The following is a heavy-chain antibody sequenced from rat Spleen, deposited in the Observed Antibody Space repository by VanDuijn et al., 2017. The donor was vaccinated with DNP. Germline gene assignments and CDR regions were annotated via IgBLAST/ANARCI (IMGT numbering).Heavy chain of an antibody. D-gene: IGHD1-4*01. CDR2: ISYFGDNT. Sequence: EVQLVESGGDLVQPGRSLKLSCAASGFTFSSFPMAWVRQAPTKGLELVAYISYFGDNTYSGDSVKGRFTISRDNAKSTLYLQMNSLRSEDMATYHWARWPGYNPPYAMDAWGQGTSVTVSS. CDR1: GFTFSSFP. J-gene: IGHJ4*01. CDR3: ARWPGYNPPYAMDA. V-gene: IGHV5-25*01.